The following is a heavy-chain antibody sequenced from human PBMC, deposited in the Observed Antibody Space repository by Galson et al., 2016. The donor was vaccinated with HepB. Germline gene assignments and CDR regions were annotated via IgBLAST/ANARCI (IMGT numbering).Heavy chain of an antibody. J-gene: IGHJ2*01. CDR1: GFTFSSYD. D-gene: IGHD5-18*01. CDR3: ARADTVMGTYWSFNL. V-gene: IGHV3-13*01. Sequence: SLRLSCAASGFTFSSYDMHWVRQPTGKGLEWVSGAGTAGDTYYPGSVKGRFTISRENAKNSLYLQMNSLRAGDTAVYYCARADTVMGTYWSFNLWGRGTLVTVSS. CDR2: AGTAGDT.